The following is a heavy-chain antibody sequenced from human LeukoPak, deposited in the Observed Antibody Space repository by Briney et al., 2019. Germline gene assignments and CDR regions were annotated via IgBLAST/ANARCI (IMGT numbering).Heavy chain of an antibody. CDR2: IYTSGST. V-gene: IGHV4-4*07. J-gene: IGHJ4*02. CDR1: GGSISSYY. D-gene: IGHD6-19*01. Sequence: SETLSLTFTVSGGSISSYYWSWLRQPAGKGLEWIGRIYTSGSTNYNPSLKSRVTMSVDTSKNQFSLKLSSVTAADTAVYYCARGSGPGGRGYYFDYWGQGTLVTVSS. CDR3: ARGSGPGGRGYYFDY.